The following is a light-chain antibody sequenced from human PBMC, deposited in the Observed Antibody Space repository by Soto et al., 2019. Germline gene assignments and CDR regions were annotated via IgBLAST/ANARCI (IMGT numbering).Light chain of an antibody. Sequence: TQSPGTLSLSPGERATLSCKASQSVSSSYLAWYKQKPGQAPRLLSYGASSRATGIPDRFSGSGSGTELTLTISRLEPEDFAVYYCQQYGSSPGTFGQGTKVDI. V-gene: IGKV3-20*01. CDR3: QQYGSSPGT. CDR1: QSVSSSY. CDR2: GAS. J-gene: IGKJ1*01.